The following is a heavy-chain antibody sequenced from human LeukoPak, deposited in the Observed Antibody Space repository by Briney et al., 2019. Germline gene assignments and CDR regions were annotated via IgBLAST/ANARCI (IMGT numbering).Heavy chain of an antibody. D-gene: IGHD3-22*01. J-gene: IGHJ4*02. CDR1: GFTFSSYA. CDR3: AKGAFYYDSSAYSD. Sequence: PGGSLRLSCAAPGFTFSSYAMSWVRQAPGKGLEWVSGVSGSGGNTYYADSVKGRFTISRDNSKNTVYLQMNSLRAEDTAVYYCAKGAFYYDSSAYSDWGQGTLVTVSS. CDR2: VSGSGGNT. V-gene: IGHV3-23*01.